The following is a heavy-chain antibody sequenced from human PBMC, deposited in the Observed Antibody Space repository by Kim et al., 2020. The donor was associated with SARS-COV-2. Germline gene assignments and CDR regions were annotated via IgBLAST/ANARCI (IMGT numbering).Heavy chain of an antibody. CDR3: AVLDSSDQNNK. CDR1: GFSFSTSS. Sequence: LSLTCAASGFSFSTSSMHWVRQAPGKGLVWVSHINGDGTTISYADFVKGRFTISRDNAKDTLFLQMNSLKAEDTALYYCAVLDSSDQNNKWGHGTLVTVSS. V-gene: IGHV3-74*01. CDR2: INGDGTTI. D-gene: IGHD3-22*01. J-gene: IGHJ4*01.